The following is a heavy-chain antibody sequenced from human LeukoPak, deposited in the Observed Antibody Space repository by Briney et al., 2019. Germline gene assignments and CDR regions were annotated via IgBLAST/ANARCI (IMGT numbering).Heavy chain of an antibody. Sequence: GGSLRLSCAASGFTFTLSSYGMHWVRQAPGKGLEWVAVISYEGSLEYYADSVKGRFTISRDTSKNMLYLQMNSLRAEDTAVYYCSRYNTSSWDYWGQGTLVTVSS. CDR3: SRYNTSSWDY. J-gene: IGHJ4*02. CDR2: ISYEGSLE. V-gene: IGHV3-33*01. CDR1: GFTFTLSSYG. D-gene: IGHD6-6*01.